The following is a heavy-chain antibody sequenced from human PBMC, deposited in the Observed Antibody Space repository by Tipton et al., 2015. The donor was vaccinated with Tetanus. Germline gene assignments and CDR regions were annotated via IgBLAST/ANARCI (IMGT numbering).Heavy chain of an antibody. CDR1: GGSISSGGYY. CDR2: IYYSGST. D-gene: IGHD6-6*01. CDR3: ARDQARRARGWNYFDY. Sequence: TLSLTCTVSGGSISSGGYYWSWIRQHPGKGLEWIGDIYYSGSTYYTPSLKSRVTISVDTSKNQFSLKLNSVTAADTAVYYCARDQARRARGWNYFDYWGQGTLVTVSS. J-gene: IGHJ4*02. V-gene: IGHV4-31*03.